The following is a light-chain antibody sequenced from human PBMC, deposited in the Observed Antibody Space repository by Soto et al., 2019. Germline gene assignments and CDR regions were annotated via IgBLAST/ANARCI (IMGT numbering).Light chain of an antibody. CDR2: GAS. CDR1: QSVATN. J-gene: IGKJ1*01. CDR3: QPYKNWPST. V-gene: IGKV3-15*01. Sequence: EVVLTQSPVTLSLSPGERATLSCRASQSVATNLAWYQQKPGQPPRLLIYGASTRATGIPARFSGSGSGTEFTLTISSLQSVDVAVYSCQPYKNWPSTVGQGPKVDIK.